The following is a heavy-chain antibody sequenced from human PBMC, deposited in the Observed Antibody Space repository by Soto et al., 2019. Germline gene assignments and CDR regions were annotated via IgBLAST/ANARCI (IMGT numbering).Heavy chain of an antibody. D-gene: IGHD2-15*01. CDR2: ISSSSSYI. V-gene: IGHV3-21*01. Sequence: GGSLRLSCAASGFTFSSYSMNWVRQAPGKGLEWVSSISSSSSYIYYADSVKGRFTISRDNAKNSLYLQMNSLRAEDTAVYYCAAYCSGGSCYPSRNFDYWGQGTLVTVSS. J-gene: IGHJ4*02. CDR3: AAYCSGGSCYPSRNFDY. CDR1: GFTFSSYS.